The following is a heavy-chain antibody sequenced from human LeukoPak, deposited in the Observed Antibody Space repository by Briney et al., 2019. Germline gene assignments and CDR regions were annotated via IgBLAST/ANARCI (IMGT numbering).Heavy chain of an antibody. V-gene: IGHV4-34*01. CDR3: ARAARGGGRMYNWFDP. Sequence: SETLSLTCAVYGGSFSGYYWSWIRQPPGKGLEWIGEINHSGSTNYNLSLKSRVTISVDTSKNQFSLKLSSVTAADTAVYYCARAARGGGRMYNWFDPWGQGTLVTVSS. D-gene: IGHD1-26*01. J-gene: IGHJ5*02. CDR2: INHSGST. CDR1: GGSFSGYY.